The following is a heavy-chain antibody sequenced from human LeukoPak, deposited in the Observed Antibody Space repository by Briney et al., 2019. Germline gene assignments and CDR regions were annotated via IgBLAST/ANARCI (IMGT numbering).Heavy chain of an antibody. CDR1: GFTFSSYG. J-gene: IGHJ4*02. CDR3: AKHDSSGYYGIFDY. CDR2: IWYDGSNK. V-gene: IGHV3-33*06. D-gene: IGHD3-22*01. Sequence: GGSLRLSCAASGFTFSSYGMHWVRQAPGKGLEWVAVIWYDGSNKYYADSVKGRFTISRDNSKNTLYLQMNSLRAEDTAVYYCAKHDSSGYYGIFDYWGQGTLVTVSS.